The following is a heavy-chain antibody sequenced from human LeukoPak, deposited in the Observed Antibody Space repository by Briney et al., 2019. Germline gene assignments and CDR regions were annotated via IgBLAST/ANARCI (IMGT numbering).Heavy chain of an antibody. D-gene: IGHD3-3*01. CDR3: AREIRRSGLGSY. V-gene: IGHV4-34*01. CDR1: GGSFSTYY. CDR2: INHSGST. Sequence: SETLSLTCVVYGGSFSTYYWSWIRQPPGKGLEWIGEINHSGSTNYNPSLKGRLTISVDTSKNQFSLKLSSVTAADTAVYYCAREIRRSGLGSYWGQGTLVTVSS. J-gene: IGHJ4*02.